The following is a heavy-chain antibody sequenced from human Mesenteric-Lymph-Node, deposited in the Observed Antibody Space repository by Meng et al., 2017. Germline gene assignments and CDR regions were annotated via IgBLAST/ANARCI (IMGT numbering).Heavy chain of an antibody. Sequence: VQLVQSGAEVKKPWASVKVSCKVSGYTFTGYLMHWVRQAPGQGLEWMGRINPNSGGTNYAQKFQGRVTMTRDTSISTAYMELSRLRSNDTAVYYCARGTTMVRGVILPDYWGQGTLVTVSS. J-gene: IGHJ4*02. V-gene: IGHV1-2*06. CDR3: ARGTTMVRGVILPDY. CDR1: GYTFTGYL. D-gene: IGHD3-10*01. CDR2: INPNSGGT.